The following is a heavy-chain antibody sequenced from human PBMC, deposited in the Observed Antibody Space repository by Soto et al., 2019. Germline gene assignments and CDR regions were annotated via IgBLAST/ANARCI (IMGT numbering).Heavy chain of an antibody. V-gene: IGHV4-31*01. D-gene: IGHD2-8*02. CDR3: AREVVFLHPPTKDAFAI. J-gene: IGHJ3*02. CDR2: IYYSGST. Sequence: QVQLQESGPGLVKPSQTLSLTCTVSGGSISSGGYYWSWIRQHPGKGLEWIGYIYYSGSTYYNPSLKNLVTIPVDTSNNQLSLKLSPVTAAATAVYYCAREVVFLHPPTKDAFAIWGQGTMVTVSS. CDR1: GGSISSGGYY.